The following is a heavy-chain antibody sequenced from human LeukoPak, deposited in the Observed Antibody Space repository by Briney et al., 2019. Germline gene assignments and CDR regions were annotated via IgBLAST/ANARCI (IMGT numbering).Heavy chain of an antibody. CDR1: GGSISSYY. D-gene: IGHD3-10*01. CDR3: ARQSGIHCVDY. CDR2: IYHSGST. Sequence: SETLSLTCTVSGGSISSYYWSWIRQPPGKGLEWIGYIYHSGSTYYNPSLKSRVTISVDTSKNQFSLKLSSVTAADTAVYYCARQSGIHCVDYWGQGTLVTVSS. J-gene: IGHJ4*02. V-gene: IGHV4-59*08.